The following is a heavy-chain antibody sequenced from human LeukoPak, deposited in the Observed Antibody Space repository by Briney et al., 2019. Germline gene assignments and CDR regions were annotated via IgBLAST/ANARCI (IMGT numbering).Heavy chain of an antibody. J-gene: IGHJ4*02. V-gene: IGHV3-23*01. Sequence: PGGSLRLSCAASGFTFSSYAMSWVRQAPGKGLEWVSAISGSGGSTYYADSVKGRFTISRDNSKNTLYLQMNSLRAEDTAVYYCAKDCRYKRFERSTSCYFDYWGQGTLVTVSS. CDR2: ISGSGGST. CDR1: GFTFSSYA. CDR3: AKDCRYKRFERSTSCYFDY. D-gene: IGHD2-2*01.